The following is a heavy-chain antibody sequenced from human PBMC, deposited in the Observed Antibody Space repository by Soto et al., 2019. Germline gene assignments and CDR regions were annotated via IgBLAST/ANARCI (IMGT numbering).Heavy chain of an antibody. V-gene: IGHV3-23*01. CDR2: ISGSGGST. D-gene: IGHD5-18*01. CDR3: AKVLFGYSYGYLSYYYGMDV. Sequence: GGSLRLSCAASGFTFSSYAMSWVRQAPGKGLEWVSAISGSGGSTYYADSVKGRFTISRDNSKNTLYLQMNSLRAEDTAVYYCAKVLFGYSYGYLSYYYGMDVWGQGTTVTVSS. CDR1: GFTFSSYA. J-gene: IGHJ6*02.